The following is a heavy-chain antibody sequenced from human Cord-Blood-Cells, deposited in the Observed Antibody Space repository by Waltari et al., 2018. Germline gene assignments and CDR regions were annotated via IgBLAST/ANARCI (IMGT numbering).Heavy chain of an antibody. D-gene: IGHD6-13*01. J-gene: IGHJ1*01. CDR1: GGSFSRYY. CDR3: ARGGAAAEYFQH. CDR2: INHRGST. V-gene: IGHV4-34*01. Sequence: QVQLQQWGAGLLKPSETLSLTCAVYGGSFSRYYWSRIRQPPGKGLEWIGEINHRGSTNYNPSLKSRVTISVDTSKNQFSLKLSSVTAADTAVYYCARGGAAAEYFQHWGQGTLVTVSS.